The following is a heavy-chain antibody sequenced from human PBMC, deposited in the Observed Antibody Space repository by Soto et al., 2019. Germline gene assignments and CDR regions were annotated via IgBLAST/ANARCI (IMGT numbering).Heavy chain of an antibody. CDR2: MNPNSGNT. D-gene: IGHD6-13*01. V-gene: IGHV1-8*01. CDR1: GYTFTSYD. CDR3: ARGRTAAPSYYYYYMDV. Sequence: GASVKVSCKASGYTFTSYDINWVRQATGQGLEWMGWMNPNSGNTGYAQKFQGRVTMTRNTSISTAYMELSSLRSEDMAVYYCARGRTAAPSYYYYYMDVWGKGTTVTVSS. J-gene: IGHJ6*03.